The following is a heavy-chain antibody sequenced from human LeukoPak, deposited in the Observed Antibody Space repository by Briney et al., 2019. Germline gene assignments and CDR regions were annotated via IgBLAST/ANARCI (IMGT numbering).Heavy chain of an antibody. CDR1: GFTFSDYY. D-gene: IGHD6-25*01. J-gene: IGHJ4*02. CDR2: ISRNSYT. V-gene: IGHV3-11*05. CDR3: AGGRLY. Sequence: PGGSLRLSCAASGFTFSDYYMSWIRQAPGKGLEWVSYISRNSYTNYADSVKGRFTISRDNSKNTLYLQMDSLTAEDTAVYYCAGGRLYWGQGTLVTVSS.